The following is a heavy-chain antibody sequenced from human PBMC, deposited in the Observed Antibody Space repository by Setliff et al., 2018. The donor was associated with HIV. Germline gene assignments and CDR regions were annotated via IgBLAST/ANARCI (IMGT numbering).Heavy chain of an antibody. CDR2: ITPSGAT. D-gene: IGHD4-17*01. CDR1: GGSVSGHY. CDR3: ATFFVSTATTQDY. V-gene: IGHV4-34*01. Sequence: SETLSLTCAVYGGSVSGHYWGWFRQPPGKGLEWIGEITPSGATNYLPSLKSRVTVSLDMSKNQFSLKLNSLTAADTGVYYCATFFVSTATTQDYWGQGTLVTVSS. J-gene: IGHJ4*02.